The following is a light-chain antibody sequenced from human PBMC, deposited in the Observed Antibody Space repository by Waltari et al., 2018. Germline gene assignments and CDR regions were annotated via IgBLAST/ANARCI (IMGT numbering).Light chain of an antibody. V-gene: IGKV4-1*01. CDR3: QQYYSTPFT. Sequence: DIVMTQSPDSLAVSLGERATINCKSSQSVLYSPNNYNYLAWYQQKPGQPPNLLIYWASTRESGVPDRFSGSGSGTDFTLTISSPQAEDVAVYYCQQYYSTPFTFGPGTKVDIK. J-gene: IGKJ3*01. CDR2: WAS. CDR1: QSVLYSPNNYNY.